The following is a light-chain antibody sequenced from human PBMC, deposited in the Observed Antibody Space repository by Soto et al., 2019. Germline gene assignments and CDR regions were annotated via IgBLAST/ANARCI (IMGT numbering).Light chain of an antibody. CDR2: FGS. V-gene: IGKV2-28*01. CDR1: QSLLHSNGYNY. CDR3: QHYNNWPAWT. J-gene: IGKJ1*01. Sequence: DIVMTQSPLSLPVTPGEPASISCRSNQSLLHSNGYNYLDWYLQKPGQSPQLLLYFGSNRASGVPDRFSGSGSETEFTLTITSLQSEDFAVYYCQHYNNWPAWTFGQGTKVDIK.